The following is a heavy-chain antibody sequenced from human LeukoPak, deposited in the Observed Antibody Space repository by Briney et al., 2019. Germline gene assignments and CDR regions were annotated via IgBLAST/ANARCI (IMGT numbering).Heavy chain of an antibody. J-gene: IGHJ4*02. D-gene: IGHD3-22*01. CDR2: INPSGGST. Sequence: ASVKVSCKASGYTFTSYYMHWVRQAPGQGLEWMGIINPSGGSTSYAQKFQGRVTMTRDTSTSTVYMELSSLRSEDTAVYYCAREWSTYYYDSSGSFDYWGQGTLVTVSS. V-gene: IGHV1-46*01. CDR3: AREWSTYYYDSSGSFDY. CDR1: GYTFTSYY.